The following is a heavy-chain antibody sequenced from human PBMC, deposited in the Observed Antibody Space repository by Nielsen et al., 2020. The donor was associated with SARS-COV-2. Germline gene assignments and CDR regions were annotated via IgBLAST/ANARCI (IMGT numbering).Heavy chain of an antibody. D-gene: IGHD3-16*01. CDR3: TGGVGRYYFDY. CDR1: GFTFSSYG. Sequence: GSLRLSCAASGFTFSSYGMHWVRQAPGKGLEWVAVISYGGSNKYYADSVKGRFTISRDESKNTLYLQMNSLRAEDTAVYYCTGGVGRYYFDYWGQGTLVTVSS. CDR2: ISYGGSNK. V-gene: IGHV3-30*03. J-gene: IGHJ4*02.